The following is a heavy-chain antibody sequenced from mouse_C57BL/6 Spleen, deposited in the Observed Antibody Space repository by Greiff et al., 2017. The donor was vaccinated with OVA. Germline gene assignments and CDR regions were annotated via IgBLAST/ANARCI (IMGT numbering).Heavy chain of an antibody. CDR1: GYTFTDYN. V-gene: IGHV1-18*01. CDR3: ARPLYYGYAMDY. J-gene: IGHJ4*01. D-gene: IGHD1-1*01. Sequence: SGPELVKPGASVKIPCKASGYTFTDYNMDWVKQSHGKSLEWIGDINPNNGGTIYNQKFKGKATLTVDKSSSTAYMELRSLTSEDTAVYYCARPLYYGYAMDYWGQGTSVTVSS. CDR2: INPNNGGT.